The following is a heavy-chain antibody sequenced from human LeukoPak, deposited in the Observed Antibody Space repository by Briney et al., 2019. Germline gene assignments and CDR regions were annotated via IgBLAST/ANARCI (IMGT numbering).Heavy chain of an antibody. D-gene: IGHD1-1*01. CDR3: ARATSIPGYGMDV. V-gene: IGHV4-30-2*01. J-gene: IGHJ6*02. CDR2: IYHSGST. Sequence: SQTLSLTCAVSGGSISSGGYSWSWIRQPPGKGLEWIGYIYHSGSTHYNPSLKSRVTISVDRSKNQFSLKLSSVTAADTAVYYCARATSIPGYGMDVWGQGTTVTVSS. CDR1: GGSISSGGYS.